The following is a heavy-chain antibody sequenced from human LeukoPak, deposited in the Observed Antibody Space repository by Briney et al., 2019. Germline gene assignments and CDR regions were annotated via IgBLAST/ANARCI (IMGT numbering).Heavy chain of an antibody. CDR3: ARDSHPSGAVGGTDFGY. CDR2: INPSGGST. CDR1: GYTFTSYY. D-gene: IGHD6-19*01. Sequence: ASVKVSCKASGYTFTSYYMHWVRQAPGQGLEWMGIINPSGGSTSYAQKFQGRVTMTRDTSTSTVYMELSSLRSEDTAVYYGARDSHPSGAVGGTDFGYWGQGTLVTVSS. V-gene: IGHV1-46*01. J-gene: IGHJ4*02.